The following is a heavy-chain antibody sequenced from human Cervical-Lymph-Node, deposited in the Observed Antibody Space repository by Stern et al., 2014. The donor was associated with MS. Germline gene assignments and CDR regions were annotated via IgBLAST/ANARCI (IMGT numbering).Heavy chain of an antibody. J-gene: IGHJ3*02. CDR2: INPSGGFT. CDR1: EYPFTYFF. Sequence: QVQLVQSGAEVKKPGASVKVSCKASEYPFTYFFMHWVRQAPGQGLEWMGVINPSGGFTTYAQKFQGRVTMTRDTSTSTVYMELTSLTSEDTAVYYCASARNTAFDIWGQGTLVTVSS. CDR3: ASARNTAFDI. V-gene: IGHV1-46*03.